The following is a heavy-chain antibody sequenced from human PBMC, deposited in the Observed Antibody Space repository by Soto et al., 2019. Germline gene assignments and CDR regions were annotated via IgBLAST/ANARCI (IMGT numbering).Heavy chain of an antibody. J-gene: IGHJ4*02. CDR2: ISYDGSDK. Sequence: QVQLVESGGGVVQPGRSLRLSCAASGFTLSNYGMHWVRQAPGKGPEWVAVISYDGSDKYYRDSVKGRFTISRDSSKNTVYLQLNSLRAEDTAVYYCARDYYSGGSCYDHGFNYWGQGTLVTVSS. V-gene: IGHV3-30*03. D-gene: IGHD2-15*01. CDR1: GFTLSNYG. CDR3: ARDYYSGGSCYDHGFNY.